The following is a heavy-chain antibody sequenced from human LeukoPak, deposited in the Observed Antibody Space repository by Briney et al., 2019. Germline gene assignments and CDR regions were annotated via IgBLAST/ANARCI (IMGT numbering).Heavy chain of an antibody. V-gene: IGHV4-4*07. CDR1: GGSISSYY. CDR2: IYTSGST. CDR3: ARDSHYGDHDAFDI. D-gene: IGHD4-17*01. J-gene: IGHJ3*02. Sequence: SETLSLTCTVSGGSISSYYWSWIRQPAGKGLEWIGRIYTSGSTNYNPSLKSRVTMSVDTSKNQFSLKLSSVTAADTAVYYCARDSHYGDHDAFDIWGQGTMVTVSS.